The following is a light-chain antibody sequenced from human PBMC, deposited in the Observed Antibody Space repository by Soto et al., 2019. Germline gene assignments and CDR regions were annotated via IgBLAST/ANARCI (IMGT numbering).Light chain of an antibody. Sequence: QSALTQPASVSGSPGQSITVSCTGTSSDVGGYTYVSWYQQHTGNAPKLKIYDVSNRPSGVSNRFSGSKSGNTASLTISGLQAEDEADYYCSSYTSSSTLVFGGGTKLTVL. CDR2: DVS. V-gene: IGLV2-14*01. J-gene: IGLJ2*01. CDR1: SSDVGGYTY. CDR3: SSYTSSSTLV.